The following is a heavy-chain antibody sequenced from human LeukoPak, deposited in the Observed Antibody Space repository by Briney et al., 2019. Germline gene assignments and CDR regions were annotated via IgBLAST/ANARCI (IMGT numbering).Heavy chain of an antibody. V-gene: IGHV1-24*01. Sequence: ASVKVSCKVSGYTLTELSMHWVRQAPGKGLEWMGGFDPEDGETIYAQKFQGRVTMTEDTSTDTAYMELSGLRSEDTAVYYCATVGLLVGATYFDYWGQGTLVTVSS. CDR1: GYTLTELS. D-gene: IGHD1-26*01. CDR2: FDPEDGET. CDR3: ATVGLLVGATYFDY. J-gene: IGHJ4*02.